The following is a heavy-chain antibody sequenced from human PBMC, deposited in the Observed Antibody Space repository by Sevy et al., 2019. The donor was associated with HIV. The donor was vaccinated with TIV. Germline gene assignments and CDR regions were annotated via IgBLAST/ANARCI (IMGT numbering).Heavy chain of an antibody. CDR2: IYYSGST. Sequence: SETLSLTCTVSGGSISSYYWSWIRQPPGKGLEWIGYIYYSGSTNYNPSLKSRVTISVDTSKNQFSLKLSSVTAADTAVYYCARGLRPYCSGGSCFFDYWGQGTLVTVSS. D-gene: IGHD2-15*01. J-gene: IGHJ4*02. CDR3: ARGLRPYCSGGSCFFDY. CDR1: GGSISSYY. V-gene: IGHV4-59*01.